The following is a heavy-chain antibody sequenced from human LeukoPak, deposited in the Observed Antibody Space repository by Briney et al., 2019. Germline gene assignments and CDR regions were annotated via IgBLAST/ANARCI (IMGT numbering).Heavy chain of an antibody. J-gene: IGHJ4*02. CDR3: ARDSGSYYFDY. CDR1: GGSISSYY. CDR2: IYYSGST. Sequence: PSEALSLTCTVSGGSISSYYWSWIRQPPGKGLEWIGYIYYSGSTNYNPSLKSRVTISVDTSKNQFSLKLSSVTAADTAVYYCARDSGSYYFDYWGQGTLVTVSS. V-gene: IGHV4-59*01. D-gene: IGHD1-26*01.